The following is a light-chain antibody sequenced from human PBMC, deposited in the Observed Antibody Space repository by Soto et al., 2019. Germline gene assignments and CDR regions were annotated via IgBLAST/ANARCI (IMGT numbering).Light chain of an antibody. CDR2: TVS. CDR3: QQSYSTPWT. J-gene: IGKJ1*01. V-gene: IGKV1-39*01. CDR1: QSIRTY. Sequence: DIQMTQSPSSLSASVGDRVTITCRASQSIRTYLNWYQQKPGKAPNLLIYTVSNLQSGVSSRFTGSGSVTDFTLTISSLQPEDFGTYFCQQSYSTPWTFAQGTKVEIK.